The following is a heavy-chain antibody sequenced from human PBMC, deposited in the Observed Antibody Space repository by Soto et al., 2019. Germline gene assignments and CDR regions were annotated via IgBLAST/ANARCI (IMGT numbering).Heavy chain of an antibody. CDR1: GGSISSYY. CDR2: IYYSGST. J-gene: IGHJ6*02. CDR3: ARDLSSDFWSGYPPEHYGMDV. D-gene: IGHD3-3*01. V-gene: IGHV4-59*01. Sequence: SETLSLTCTVSGGSISSYYWSWIRQPPGKGLEWIGYIYYSGSTNYNPSLKSRVTISVDTSKNQFSLKLSSVTAADTAVYYCARDLSSDFWSGYPPEHYGMDVWGQGTTVTVSS.